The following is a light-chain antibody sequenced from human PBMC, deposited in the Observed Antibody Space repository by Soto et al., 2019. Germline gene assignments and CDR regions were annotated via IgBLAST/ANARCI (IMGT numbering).Light chain of an antibody. J-gene: IGLJ2*01. V-gene: IGLV2-11*01. CDR2: DVS. CDR3: CSYAGSVL. Sequence: QSVLTQPRSVSGSPGQSVTISCTGTRSDVGAYPYVSWYQQHPGKAPKLIIYDVSKRPSGVPYRFSGSKSGNTASLTISGLQAEDEADYYCCSYAGSVLFGGGTKLTVL. CDR1: RSDVGAYPY.